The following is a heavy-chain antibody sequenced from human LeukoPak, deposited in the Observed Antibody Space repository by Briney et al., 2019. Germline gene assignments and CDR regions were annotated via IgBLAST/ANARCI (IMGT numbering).Heavy chain of an antibody. J-gene: IGHJ3*02. CDR3: ARAEWYDYGGNPGGQALDI. CDR2: IIPIFGTA. CDR1: GGTFSSYA. Sequence: SVKVSCKASGGTFSSYAIRWVRQAPGQGLEWMGGIIPIFGTANYAQKFQGRVTITADESTSTAYMELSSLRSEDTAVYYCARAEWYDYGGNPGGQALDIWGQGTMVTVSS. D-gene: IGHD4-23*01. V-gene: IGHV1-69*01.